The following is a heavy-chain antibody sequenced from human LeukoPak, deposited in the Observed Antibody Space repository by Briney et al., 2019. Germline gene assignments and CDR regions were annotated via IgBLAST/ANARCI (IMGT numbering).Heavy chain of an antibody. D-gene: IGHD7-27*01. CDR1: GFTSSSYS. CDR3: ARDYDWGFDY. J-gene: IGHJ4*02. V-gene: IGHV3-48*04. CDR2: ISSTGAI. Sequence: GGSLRLSCVASGFTSSSYSMNWVRQAPGKGLEWVSYISSTGAIHYADSVKGRFTISRDNAKNSLYLEMNTLRAEDTAVYYCARDYDWGFDYWGQGTLVTVSS.